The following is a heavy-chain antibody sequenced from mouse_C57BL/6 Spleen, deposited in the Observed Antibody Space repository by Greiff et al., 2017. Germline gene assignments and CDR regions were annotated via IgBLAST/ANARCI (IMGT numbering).Heavy chain of an antibody. CDR1: GYSITSGYY. Sequence: DVRLQESGPGLVKPSQSLSLTCSVTGYSITSGYYWNWIRQFPGNKLEWMGYISYDGSNNYNPSLKNRISITRDTSKNQFFLKLNSVTTEDTATYYCARERSNYWYFDVWGTGTTVTVSS. D-gene: IGHD2-5*01. V-gene: IGHV3-6*01. J-gene: IGHJ1*03. CDR3: ARERSNYWYFDV. CDR2: ISYDGSN.